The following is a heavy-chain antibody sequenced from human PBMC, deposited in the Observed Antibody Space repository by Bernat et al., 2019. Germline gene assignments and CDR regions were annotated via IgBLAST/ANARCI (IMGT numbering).Heavy chain of an antibody. J-gene: IGHJ6*03. V-gene: IGHV3-30*01. Sequence: QVQLVESGGGVVQSGRSPRLSCAASGFTFSRFAVHWVRQAPGKGLEWVSVISYDGTNKYYADSVKGRFTISRDNSKHTLYLQMNNLRPEDTAVYFCARAGGYCTGGSCYSSNQDYYHMDVWGQGTTVTVSS. CDR1: GFTFSRFA. D-gene: IGHD2-15*01. CDR2: ISYDGTNK. CDR3: ARAGGYCTGGSCYSSNQDYYHMDV.